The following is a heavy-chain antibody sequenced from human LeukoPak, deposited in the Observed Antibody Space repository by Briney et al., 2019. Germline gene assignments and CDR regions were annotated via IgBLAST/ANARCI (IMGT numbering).Heavy chain of an antibody. CDR1: GYTFTDYY. D-gene: IGHD4-11*01. V-gene: IGHV1-69-2*01. J-gene: IGHJ4*02. CDR3: ATASIKAVTTPFDY. CDR2: VDPEDGET. Sequence: ASVKISCKASGYTFTDYYMHWVQQAPGKGLEWMGRVDPEDGETIYAEKFQGRVTITADTSTDTAYMELSSLRSEDTAVYYCATASIKAVTTPFDYWGQGTLVTASS.